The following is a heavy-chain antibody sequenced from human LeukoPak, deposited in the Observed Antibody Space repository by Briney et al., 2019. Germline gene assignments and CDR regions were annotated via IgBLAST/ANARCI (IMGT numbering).Heavy chain of an antibody. CDR1: GYTFTSYY. D-gene: IGHD6-13*01. CDR3: ARDWGIAAALYYFDY. V-gene: IGHV1-46*04. Sequence: GASVNVSCKASGYTFTSYYMHWVLQAPGQGLEWMGIMYPSGGSTSYAQKLQGRVTMTRDMSTSTVYTELSSLSTEDTAVYYCARDWGIAAALYYFDYWGQGTLVTVSS. J-gene: IGHJ4*02. CDR2: MYPSGGST.